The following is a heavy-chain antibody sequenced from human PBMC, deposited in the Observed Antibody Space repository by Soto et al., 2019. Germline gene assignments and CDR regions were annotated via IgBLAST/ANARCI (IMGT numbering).Heavy chain of an antibody. Sequence: SETLSLTCTVSGGSISSYYWSWIRQPPGKGLEWIGYIYYSGSTNYNPSLKSRVTISVDTSKNQFSLKLSSVTAADTAVYYCARGTVTRYYYYYYMDVWGKGTTVTVSS. V-gene: IGHV4-59*01. CDR1: GGSISSYY. CDR2: IYYSGST. CDR3: ARGTVTRYYYYYYMDV. J-gene: IGHJ6*03. D-gene: IGHD4-4*01.